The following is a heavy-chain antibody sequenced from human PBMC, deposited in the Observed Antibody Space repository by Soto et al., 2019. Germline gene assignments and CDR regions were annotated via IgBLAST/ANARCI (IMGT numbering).Heavy chain of an antibody. Sequence: QVQLVQSGAEVKKPGSSVKVSCKASGGTFSSYTISWVRQAPEQGLEWMGRIIPILGIANYAQKFQGRVTITADKSTSTAYMELSSLRSEDTAVYYCARGVGDCSGGSCFYYYMDVWGKGTTVTVSS. CDR2: IIPILGIA. CDR1: GGTFSSYT. J-gene: IGHJ6*03. V-gene: IGHV1-69*02. CDR3: ARGVGDCSGGSCFYYYMDV. D-gene: IGHD2-15*01.